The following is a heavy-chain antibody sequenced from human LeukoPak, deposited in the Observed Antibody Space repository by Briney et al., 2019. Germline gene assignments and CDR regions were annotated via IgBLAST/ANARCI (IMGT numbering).Heavy chain of an antibody. V-gene: IGHV3-23*01. CDR2: ISNDGGGT. Sequence: PGGSLRLSCAASGFIFNNYGLIWVRQAPGKGLEWVSAISNDGGGTTYADFVNGRFTISRDNSKNMLFLQMNSLRAEDTALYYCAKGSSGYFADLWGQGTLVTVSS. D-gene: IGHD3-22*01. CDR3: AKGSSGYFADL. J-gene: IGHJ5*02. CDR1: GFIFNNYG.